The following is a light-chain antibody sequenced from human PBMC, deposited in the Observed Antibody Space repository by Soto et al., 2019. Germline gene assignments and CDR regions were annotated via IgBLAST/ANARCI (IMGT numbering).Light chain of an antibody. Sequence: QVPKTHSSVSASAGDRLTTTCRASQDVGKWLAWYQQKPGKAPTLLIHGASSLQSGVPSRYSGSGHGTDFTLTISSLQPEDFVTYYCQQANSFPITSAQRARLAI. J-gene: IGKJ5*01. CDR1: QDVGKW. V-gene: IGKV1-12*01. CDR2: GAS. CDR3: QQANSFPIT.